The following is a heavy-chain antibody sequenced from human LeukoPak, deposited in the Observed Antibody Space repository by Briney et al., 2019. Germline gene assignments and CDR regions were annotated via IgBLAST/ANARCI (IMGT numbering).Heavy chain of an antibody. CDR2: MNPSSGNT. D-gene: IGHD2-15*01. CDR1: GYTFTSYA. CDR3: ARALRVGRYSADY. J-gene: IGHJ4*02. Sequence: VASVKVSCEASGYTFTSYAMNWVRQAPGQGLEWMGWMNPSSGNTGSAQRFQGRVTMTRNTSISTAYMELSSLRSEDTAVYYCARALRVGRYSADYWGQGTLVTVSS. V-gene: IGHV1-8*02.